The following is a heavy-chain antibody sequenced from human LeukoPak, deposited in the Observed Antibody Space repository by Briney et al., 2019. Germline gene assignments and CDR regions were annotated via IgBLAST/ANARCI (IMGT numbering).Heavy chain of an antibody. CDR2: IKQDGSEK. CDR3: ASYEPPGYGDYENWFDP. Sequence: PGGSLRLSCAASGFTFSSYWMSWVRQAPGKGLEWVANIKQDGSEKCYVDSVKGRFTISRDNAKNSLYLQMNSLRAEDTAVYYCASYEPPGYGDYENWFDPWGQGTLVTVSS. J-gene: IGHJ5*02. CDR1: GFTFSSYW. V-gene: IGHV3-7*01. D-gene: IGHD4-17*01.